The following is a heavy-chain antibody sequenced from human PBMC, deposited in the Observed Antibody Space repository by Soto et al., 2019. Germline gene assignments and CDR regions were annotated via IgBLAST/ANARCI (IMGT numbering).Heavy chain of an antibody. V-gene: IGHV5-51*01. D-gene: IGHD5-18*01. CDR2: IYPGDSDT. J-gene: IGHJ4*02. CDR3: ARLEFADTDMVTRPFDY. Sequence: PGESLKISCKGSGYSFNSYWIGWVRQMPGKGLEWMGIIYPGDSDTRYSPSFQGQVTISADKSISTAYLKWSSLKASDTAMYYCARLEFADTDMVTRPFDYWGQGTLVTVSS. CDR1: GYSFNSYW.